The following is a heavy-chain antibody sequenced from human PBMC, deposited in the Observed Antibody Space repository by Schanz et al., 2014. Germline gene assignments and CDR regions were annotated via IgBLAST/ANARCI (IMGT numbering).Heavy chain of an antibody. CDR1: GYTFTSDS. J-gene: IGHJ4*02. D-gene: IGHD6-13*01. Sequence: QVQLVQSGAEVKKPGASVKVSCKASGYTFTSDSMHWVRQAPGQGLEWMGMINPSGGSTTYAQKFHGRVPMTRDTSTSTVYMELSSLRSEDTAVYYCARDGVDAAAGGNYWGQGTLVTVSS. CDR3: ARDGVDAAAGGNY. V-gene: IGHV1-46*03. CDR2: INPSGGST.